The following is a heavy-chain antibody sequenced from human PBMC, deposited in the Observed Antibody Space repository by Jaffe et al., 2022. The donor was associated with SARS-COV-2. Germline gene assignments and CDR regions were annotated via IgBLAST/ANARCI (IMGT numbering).Heavy chain of an antibody. CDR3: ARGLPSYLPYGMDV. CDR2: INHSGST. Sequence: QVQLQQWGAGLLKPSETLSLTCAVYGGSFSGYYWSWIRQPPGKGLEWIGEINHSGSTNYNPSLKSRVTISVDTSKNQFSLKLSSVTAADTAVYYCARGLPSYLPYGMDVWGQGTTVTVSS. V-gene: IGHV4-34*01. D-gene: IGHD1-26*01. J-gene: IGHJ6*02. CDR1: GGSFSGYY.